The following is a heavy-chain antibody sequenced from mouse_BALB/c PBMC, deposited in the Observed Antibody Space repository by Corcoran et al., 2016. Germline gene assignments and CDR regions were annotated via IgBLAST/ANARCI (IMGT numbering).Heavy chain of an antibody. J-gene: IGHJ4*01. CDR1: GYTFTNHR. V-gene: IGHV9-3-1*01. Sequence: QIQLVQSGPELKKPGETVKISCKASGYTFTNHRMNWVKQAPGKGLKWMGWINTYTGEPTYADDFKGRFAFSLETSASTAYLQINNLKNEDTATYFCVREPRAMDYWGQGTSVTVSS. CDR3: VREPRAMDY. CDR2: INTYTGEP.